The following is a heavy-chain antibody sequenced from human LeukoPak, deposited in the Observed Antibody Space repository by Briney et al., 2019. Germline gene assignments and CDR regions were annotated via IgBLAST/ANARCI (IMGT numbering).Heavy chain of an antibody. Sequence: QSGGSLRLSCAASGFTFSSYNMNWVRQAPGKGLEWVSYISSSSRTIYYADSVKGRFTISRDNAKNSLYLQMNSLRAEDTAVYYCARARGSYLVGAFDIWGQGTMVTVSS. J-gene: IGHJ3*02. V-gene: IGHV3-48*01. D-gene: IGHD1-26*01. CDR3: ARARGSYLVGAFDI. CDR1: GFTFSSYN. CDR2: ISSSSRTI.